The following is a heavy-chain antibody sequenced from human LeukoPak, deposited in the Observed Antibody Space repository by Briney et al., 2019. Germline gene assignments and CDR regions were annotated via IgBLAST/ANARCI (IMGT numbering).Heavy chain of an antibody. D-gene: IGHD1-26*01. V-gene: IGHV1-3*01. CDR1: GYTFTSYA. CDR2: INAGNGNT. J-gene: IGHJ4*02. CDR3: ATASGLIVGATKPTVPY. Sequence: ASVKVSCKASGYTFTSYAMHWVRQAPGQRLEWMGWINAGNGNTKYSQKFQGRVTITRDTSASTAYMELSSLRSEDTAVYYCATASGLIVGATKPTVPYWGQGTLVTVSS.